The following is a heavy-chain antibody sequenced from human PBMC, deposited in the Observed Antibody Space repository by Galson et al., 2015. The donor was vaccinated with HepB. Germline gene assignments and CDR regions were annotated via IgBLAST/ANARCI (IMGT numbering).Heavy chain of an antibody. CDR3: ARASMVRGVITSYYYYYGMNV. CDR2: ISYDGSNK. Sequence: SLRLSCAVSGFSFSNYWMTWVRQAPGKGLEWVAVISYDGSNKYCADSVRGRFTISRDNSKNTLYLQMNSLRGEDTAVYYCARASMVRGVITSYYYYYGMNVWGQGTTVTVSS. D-gene: IGHD3-10*01. CDR1: GFSFSNYW. J-gene: IGHJ6*02. V-gene: IGHV3-30*03.